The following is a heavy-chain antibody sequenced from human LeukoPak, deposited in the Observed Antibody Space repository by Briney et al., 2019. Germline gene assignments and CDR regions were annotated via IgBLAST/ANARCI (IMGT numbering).Heavy chain of an antibody. CDR3: SRGRITTDY. J-gene: IGHJ4*02. D-gene: IGHD1-14*01. CDR2: IRTKAFSRTT. V-gene: IGHV3-49*03. CDR1: GFTFGDYG. Sequence: GGSLRLFCTGCGFTFGDYGVRGFRQARGKGREGVGFIRTKAFSRTTEYAASVKGTFTISRDNSKRIAYLQMNSLKTEDIAVYYCSRGRITTDYWGQGTLVTVSS.